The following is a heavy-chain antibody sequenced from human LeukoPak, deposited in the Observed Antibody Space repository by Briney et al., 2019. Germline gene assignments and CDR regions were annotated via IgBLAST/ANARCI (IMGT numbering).Heavy chain of an antibody. J-gene: IGHJ4*02. CDR3: VRLYDFWSGYYRDY. D-gene: IGHD3-3*01. CDR1: GFTFRSYS. V-gene: IGHV3-48*01. Sequence: PGGSLRLSCAASGFTFRSYSMNWVRQAPGKGLEWVSYISSISGTIYYADSVKGRFTISRDNAKNSVFLQMNSLRAEDTAVYYCVRLYDFWSGYYRDYWGQGTLVTVSS. CDR2: ISSISGTI.